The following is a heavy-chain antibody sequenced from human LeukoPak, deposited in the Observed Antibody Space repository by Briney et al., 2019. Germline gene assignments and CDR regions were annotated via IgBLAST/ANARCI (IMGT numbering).Heavy chain of an antibody. V-gene: IGHV1-69*05. D-gene: IGHD4-17*01. J-gene: IGHJ5*02. Sequence: SVMVSCKTSGGTFNNSAISWVRQAPGQGLEWLGGIMPLFGTAGYAQKFQGRVTITKDESTRTVYLELTSLTSDDTAVYYCARDVHGDYGSGWFDPWGQGTLVSVSS. CDR2: IMPLFGTA. CDR3: ARDVHGDYGSGWFDP. CDR1: GGTFNNSA.